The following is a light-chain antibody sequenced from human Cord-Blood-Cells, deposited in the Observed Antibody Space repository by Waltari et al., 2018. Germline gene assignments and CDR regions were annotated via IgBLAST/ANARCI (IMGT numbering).Light chain of an antibody. CDR3: SSYTSSSPWV. CDR1: SSAVGGYNY. CDR2: EVS. V-gene: IGLV2-14*01. Sequence: QSALTQPASVSGSPGQSITISCTGTSSAVGGYNYVSWYQQHPGKAPKLMIYEVSNRPAGVSNRFSGSKSRNTASLTISGLQAEDEADYYCSSYTSSSPWVFGGGTKLTVL. J-gene: IGLJ3*02.